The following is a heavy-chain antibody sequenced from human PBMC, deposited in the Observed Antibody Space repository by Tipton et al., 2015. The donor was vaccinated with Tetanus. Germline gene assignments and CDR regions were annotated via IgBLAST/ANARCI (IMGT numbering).Heavy chain of an antibody. V-gene: IGHV3-53*01. CDR3: ARDPYGGNSGSNYY. CDR1: GFSVSSNY. Sequence: SLRLSCAASGFSVSSNYMSWVRQAPGKGLEWVSIIYSGGDTYYADSVKGRFTISRDNSKNTLYLQMSSLRAEDTAVYYCARDPYGGNSGSNYYWGQGTLVTVSS. CDR2: IYSGGDT. J-gene: IGHJ4*02. D-gene: IGHD4-23*01.